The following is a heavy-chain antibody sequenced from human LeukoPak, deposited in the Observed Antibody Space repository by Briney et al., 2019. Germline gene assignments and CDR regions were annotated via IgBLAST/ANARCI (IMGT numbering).Heavy chain of an antibody. J-gene: IGHJ6*03. CDR3: ALGAGSQLLPGYYYMDV. Sequence: GGSLRLSCAASGFTVSSNYMSWVRQAPGEGLEWVSVIYSSGSTYYADSVKGRVTISRENSKNTLYLQMNSLRAEDTAVYYCALGAGSQLLPGYYYMDVWGKGTTVTVSS. CDR2: IYSSGST. CDR1: GFTVSSNY. D-gene: IGHD2-2*01. V-gene: IGHV3-53*01.